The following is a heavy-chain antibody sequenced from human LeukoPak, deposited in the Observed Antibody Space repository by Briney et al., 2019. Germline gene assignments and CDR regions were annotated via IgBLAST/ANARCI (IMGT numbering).Heavy chain of an antibody. CDR2: INHSGST. V-gene: IGHV4-34*01. J-gene: IGHJ5*02. CDR3: ARDRITMVRGVIRNWFDP. D-gene: IGHD3-10*01. Sequence: SETLSLTCAVYGGSFSGYYWSWIRQPPGKGLEWIGEINHSGSTNYNPSLKSRVTISVDTSKNQFSLKLSSVTAADTAVYYCARDRITMVRGVIRNWFDPWGQGTLVTVSS. CDR1: GGSFSGYY.